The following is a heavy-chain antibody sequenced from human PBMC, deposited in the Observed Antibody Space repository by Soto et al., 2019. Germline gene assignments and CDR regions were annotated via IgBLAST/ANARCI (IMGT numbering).Heavy chain of an antibody. CDR2: ISYDGSNK. Sequence: QVQLVESGGGVVQPGRSLRLSCAASGFTFSSYGMHWVRQAPCKGLEWVAVISYDGSNKYYADSVKGRFTISRDNSKNTLYLQMNSLRAEDTAVYYCAKEDSGPNFVWGQGTLVTVSS. J-gene: IGHJ4*02. V-gene: IGHV3-30*18. CDR3: AKEDSGPNFV. D-gene: IGHD6-19*01. CDR1: GFTFSSYG.